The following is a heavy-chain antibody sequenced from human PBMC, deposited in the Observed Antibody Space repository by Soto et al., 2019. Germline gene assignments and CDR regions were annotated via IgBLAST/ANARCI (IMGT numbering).Heavy chain of an antibody. CDR1: GYSFTTYA. V-gene: IGHV1-3*01. D-gene: IGHD3-22*01. Sequence: ASVKVSCKASGYSFTTYAMHWVRQAPGQRLEWMGGINAGTGIVKYSQKFQDRVSISWDTSANTAYMELSSLRSEDTAVYFSAEDSSGYYNLGQGTQVTVSA. CDR2: INAGTGIV. CDR3: AEDSSGYYN. J-gene: IGHJ4*02.